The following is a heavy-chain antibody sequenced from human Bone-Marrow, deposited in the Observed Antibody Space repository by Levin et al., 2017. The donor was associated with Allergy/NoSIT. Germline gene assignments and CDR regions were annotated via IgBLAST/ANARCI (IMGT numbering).Heavy chain of an antibody. CDR1: GGTFSSYA. CDR2: IIPIFGTA. CDR3: ARSTTKYSGYDFYFDY. Sequence: ASVKVSCKASGGTFSSYAISWVRQAPGQGLEWMGGIIPIFGTANYAQKFQGRVTITADESTSTAYMELSSLRSEDTAVYYCARSTTKYSGYDFYFDYWGQGTLVTVSS. V-gene: IGHV1-69*13. J-gene: IGHJ4*02. D-gene: IGHD5-12*01.